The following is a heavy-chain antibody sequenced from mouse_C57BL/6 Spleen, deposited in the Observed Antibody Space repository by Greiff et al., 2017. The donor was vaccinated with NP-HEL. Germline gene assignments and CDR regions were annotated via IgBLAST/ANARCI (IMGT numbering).Heavy chain of an antibody. CDR3: ARSGYYGSNNGYFDV. CDR2: IDPEDGET. D-gene: IGHD1-1*01. J-gene: IGHJ1*03. Sequence: EVMLVESGAELVKPGASVKLSCTASGFNIKDYYMHWVKQRTEQGLEWIGRIDPEDGETKYAQKFQGKATITADTSSNTAYLQLSSLTLEETAVYYCARSGYYGSNNGYFDVWGKGTTVTVSS. CDR1: GFNIKDYY. V-gene: IGHV14-2*01.